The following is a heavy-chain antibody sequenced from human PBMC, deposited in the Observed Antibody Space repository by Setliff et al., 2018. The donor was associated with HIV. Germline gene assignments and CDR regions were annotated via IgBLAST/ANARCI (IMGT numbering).Heavy chain of an antibody. V-gene: IGHV4-39*01. CDR3: ARRIYYYDSSRVLREEGFDP. CDR1: GDSITNSMHY. Sequence: SETLSPTCTVSGDSITNSMHYWSWIRQPPGKGLEFIGSIHYNDGKTYYNAALRSRVTISAATSKNQFSLKLNSVTAADTAVYYCARRIYYYDSSRVLREEGFDPWGQGTLVTVSS. CDR2: IHYNDGKT. J-gene: IGHJ5*02. D-gene: IGHD3-22*01.